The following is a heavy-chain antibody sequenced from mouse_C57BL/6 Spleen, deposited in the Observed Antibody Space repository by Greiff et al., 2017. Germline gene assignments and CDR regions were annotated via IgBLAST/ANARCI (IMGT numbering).Heavy chain of an antibody. V-gene: IGHV1-5*01. CDR2: IYPGHSDT. Sequence: EVQLQPSGTVLARPGASVKMSCKTSGYTFTSYWMHWVKQRPGQGLEWLGAIYPGHSDTSYNQKFKGKAKRTAVTSDSTAYMELSSLTNEDSAVYYCTRSGTRWYFDVWVTGTTVTVSS. J-gene: IGHJ1*03. D-gene: IGHD4-1*01. CDR3: TRSGTRWYFDV. CDR1: GYTFTSYW.